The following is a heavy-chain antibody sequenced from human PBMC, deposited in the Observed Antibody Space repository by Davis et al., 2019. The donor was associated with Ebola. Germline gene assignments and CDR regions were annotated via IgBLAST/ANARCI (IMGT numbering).Heavy chain of an antibody. J-gene: IGHJ4*02. Sequence: GGFLRLSCAASGFTFSSYSMNWVRQAPGKGLEWVSSISSSSSYIYYADSVKGRFTISRDNAKNSLYLQMNSLRAEDTAVYYCARARAYCSGGSCYQLDFDYWGQGTLVTVSS. CDR1: GFTFSSYS. CDR3: ARARAYCSGGSCYQLDFDY. D-gene: IGHD2-15*01. V-gene: IGHV3-21*01. CDR2: ISSSSSYI.